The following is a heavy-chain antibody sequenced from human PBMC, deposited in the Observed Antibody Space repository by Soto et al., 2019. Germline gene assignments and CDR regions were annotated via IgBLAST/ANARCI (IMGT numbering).Heavy chain of an antibody. CDR3: ARDHYDSSGYYSYDAFDI. Sequence: LSLTCTVSGGSISSYYWSWIRQPPGKGLEWIGYIYYSGSTNYNPSLKSRVTISVDTSKNQFSLKLSSVTAADTAVYYCARDHYDSSGYYSYDAFDIWGQGTMVTVSS. D-gene: IGHD3-22*01. J-gene: IGHJ3*02. V-gene: IGHV4-59*01. CDR1: GGSISSYY. CDR2: IYYSGST.